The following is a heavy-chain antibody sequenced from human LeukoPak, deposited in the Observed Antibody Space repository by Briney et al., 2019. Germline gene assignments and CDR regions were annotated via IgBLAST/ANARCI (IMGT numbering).Heavy chain of an antibody. J-gene: IGHJ4*02. CDR3: ARHHPGYDLTGYYLGY. CDR1: GYTFTGYY. CDR2: INPNTGGT. V-gene: IGHV1-2*02. D-gene: IGHD3-9*01. Sequence: ASVKVSCKTSGYTFTGYYVHWVRQTPGQGLEWMGWINPNTGGTNYAQNFQGRVTMTRDTSIYTAYMELSSLTSDDTAVYFCARHHPGYDLTGYYLGYWGQGTLVTVPS.